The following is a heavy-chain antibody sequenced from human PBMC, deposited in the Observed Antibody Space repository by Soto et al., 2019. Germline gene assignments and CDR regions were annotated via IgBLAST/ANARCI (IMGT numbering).Heavy chain of an antibody. CDR3: ATGRGYCSGGSCPVDY. V-gene: IGHV4-39*01. CDR2: IYYSGST. CDR1: GGSISISGYY. J-gene: IGHJ4*02. D-gene: IGHD2-15*01. Sequence: SETLSLTCTVSGGSISISGYYWGWIRQPPGKGLEWIGSIYYSGSTYYNPSLKSRVTIPVEKCKNQFSLKLWFVTGANTAGYYCATGRGYCSGGSCPVDYRGQGTLGNLSS.